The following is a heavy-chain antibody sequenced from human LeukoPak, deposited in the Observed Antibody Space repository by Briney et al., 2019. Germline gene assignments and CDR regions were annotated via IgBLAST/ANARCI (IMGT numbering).Heavy chain of an antibody. D-gene: IGHD4-11*01. J-gene: IGHJ4*02. V-gene: IGHV3-23*01. Sequence: GGSLRLSCAASGFTFSSYAMSWVRQATGKGLEWVSAISGSGGSTYYADSVKGRFTISRDNSKNTLYLQMNSLRAEDTAVYYCAKTLGGNYYHPLDYWGQGTLVTVSS. CDR2: ISGSGGST. CDR3: AKTLGGNYYHPLDY. CDR1: GFTFSSYA.